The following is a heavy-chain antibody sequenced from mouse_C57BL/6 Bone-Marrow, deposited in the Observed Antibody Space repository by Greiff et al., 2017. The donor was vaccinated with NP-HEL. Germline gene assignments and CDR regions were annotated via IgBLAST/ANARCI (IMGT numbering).Heavy chain of an antibody. CDR2: ISSGSSTI. V-gene: IGHV5-17*01. D-gene: IGHD1-1*01. J-gene: IGHJ4*01. CDR1: GFTFSDYG. CDR3: AKITTVVPYAMDY. Sequence: EVKVVESGGGLVKPGGSLKLSCAASGFTFSDYGMHWVRQAPEKGLEWVAYISSGSSTIYYADTVKGRFTISRDNAKNTLFLQMTSLRSEDTAMYYCAKITTVVPYAMDYWGQGTSVTVSS.